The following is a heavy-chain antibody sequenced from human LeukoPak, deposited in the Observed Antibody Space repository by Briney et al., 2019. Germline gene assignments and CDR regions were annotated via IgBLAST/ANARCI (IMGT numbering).Heavy chain of an antibody. Sequence: GGSLRLSCAASGFTFSSYSMNWVRQAPGKGLEWVSYISSSSSTIYYADSVKGRFTISRDNAKNSLYLQMNSLRAEDTAVYYCAKGLAVAGIGSFDYWGQGTLVTVSS. CDR3: AKGLAVAGIGSFDY. CDR1: GFTFSSYS. CDR2: ISSSSSTI. J-gene: IGHJ4*02. D-gene: IGHD6-19*01. V-gene: IGHV3-48*01.